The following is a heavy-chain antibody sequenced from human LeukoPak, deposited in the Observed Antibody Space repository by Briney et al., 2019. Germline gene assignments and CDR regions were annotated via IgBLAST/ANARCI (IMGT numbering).Heavy chain of an antibody. CDR1: GYTFTSYD. CDR2: MNPNSGNT. V-gene: IGHV1-8*01. J-gene: IGHJ3*02. D-gene: IGHD3-10*01. Sequence: ASVKVSCKASGYTFTSYDINWVRQATGQGLEWMGWMNPNSGNTGYDQKFQGRVTMTRNPSISTAYMELSSLRSEDTAVYYCARAGGFTNDAFDIWGQGTMVTVSS. CDR3: ARAGGFTNDAFDI.